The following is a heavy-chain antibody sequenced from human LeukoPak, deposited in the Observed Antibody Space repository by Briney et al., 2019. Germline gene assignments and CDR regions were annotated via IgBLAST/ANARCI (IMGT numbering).Heavy chain of an antibody. Sequence: SETLSLTCTVSGGSISSYYWSWIRQPPGKGLEWIGYIYYSGSTNYNPSLKSRVTISVDTSKNQFSLKLSSVTAADTAVYYCARLEGSSWYYFDYWGQGTLVTVSS. V-gene: IGHV4-59*08. CDR2: IYYSGST. D-gene: IGHD6-13*01. CDR1: GGSISSYY. J-gene: IGHJ4*02. CDR3: ARLEGSSWYYFDY.